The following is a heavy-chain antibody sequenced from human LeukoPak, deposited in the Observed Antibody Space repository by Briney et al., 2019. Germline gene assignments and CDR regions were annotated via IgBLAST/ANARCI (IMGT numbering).Heavy chain of an antibody. J-gene: IGHJ4*02. CDR3: ARALPADSGWYYFDS. V-gene: IGHV3-33*01. CDR2: IWYDASDK. Sequence: PGGSLRLSCAGSGFTFSYYSLHWVRQAPGKGLEWVAVIWYDASDKYYADSVKGRFTISRDNSKNTLFPQMSSLRVEDTAVYYCARALPADSGWYYFDSWGQGTLVTVSS. CDR1: GFTFSYYS. D-gene: IGHD6-19*01.